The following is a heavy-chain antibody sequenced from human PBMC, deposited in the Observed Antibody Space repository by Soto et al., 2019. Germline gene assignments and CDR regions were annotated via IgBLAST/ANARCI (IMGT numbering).Heavy chain of an antibody. Sequence: GGSLRLSCAASGFTFSSYWMHWVRQAPGKGLVWVSRINSDGSSTSYADSVKGRFTISRDNAKNTLYLQMNSLRAEDTAVYYCASYDILTGYYPGSYGIDVCGQGTTVTVSS. V-gene: IGHV3-74*01. CDR2: INSDGSST. CDR3: ASYDILTGYYPGSYGIDV. CDR1: GFTFSSYW. D-gene: IGHD3-9*01. J-gene: IGHJ6*02.